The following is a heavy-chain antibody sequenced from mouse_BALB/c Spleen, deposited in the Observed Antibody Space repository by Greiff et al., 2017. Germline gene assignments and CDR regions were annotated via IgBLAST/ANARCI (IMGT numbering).Heavy chain of an antibody. CDR3: ARNYGSRGAMDY. J-gene: IGHJ4*01. CDR1: GYTFTDYA. V-gene: IGHV1S137*01. CDR2: ISTYYGDA. D-gene: IGHD1-1*01. Sequence: QVQLQQSGAELVRPGVSVKISCKGSGYTFTDYAMHWVKQSHAKSLEWIGVISTYYGDASYNQKFKGKATMTVDKSSSTAYMELARLTSEDSAIYYCARNYGSRGAMDYWGQGTSVTVSS.